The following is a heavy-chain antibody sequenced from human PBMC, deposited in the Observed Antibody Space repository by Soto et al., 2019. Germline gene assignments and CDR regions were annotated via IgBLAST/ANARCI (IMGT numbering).Heavy chain of an antibody. CDR3: ARSESLDC. D-gene: IGHD3-10*01. V-gene: IGHV1-3*01. Sequence: ASLKVSCKTSGYTFTNSLMYWVRQAPGQRLEWMGWINAGNGDTKYSQKFQGRVTITRDTSASTVYMELRSLTFEDTAVYYCARSESLDCWGQGTLVTVSS. J-gene: IGHJ4*02. CDR1: GYTFTNSL. CDR2: INAGNGDT.